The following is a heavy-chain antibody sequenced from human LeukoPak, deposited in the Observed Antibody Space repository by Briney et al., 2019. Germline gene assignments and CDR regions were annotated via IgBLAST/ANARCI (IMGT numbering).Heavy chain of an antibody. CDR1: GYTFTSYG. Sequence: ASVKVSCKASGYTFTSYGISWVRQARGQGLEWMGWISAYNGNTNYAQKLQGRVTMTTDTSTSTDYMELRSLRSDDTAVYYCSRSGGETYYYDSRGSFDIWGQGTMVTVSS. CDR2: ISAYNGNT. D-gene: IGHD3-22*01. CDR3: SRSGGETYYYDSRGSFDI. V-gene: IGHV1-18*01. J-gene: IGHJ3*02.